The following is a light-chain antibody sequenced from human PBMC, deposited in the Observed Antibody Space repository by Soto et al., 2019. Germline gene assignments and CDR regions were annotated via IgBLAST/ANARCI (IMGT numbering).Light chain of an antibody. CDR1: QSISRG. V-gene: IGKV1-5*01. CDR3: QQYDNSAWT. Sequence: DIQMTQSPSTLSSSAGDRVTITCRASQSISRGLAWYQQKPGKAPNLLIYDASTLESGVPSRFSGSGSGTDFTLTISRLEPEDFAVYYCQQYDNSAWTFGQGTKVDIK. J-gene: IGKJ1*01. CDR2: DAS.